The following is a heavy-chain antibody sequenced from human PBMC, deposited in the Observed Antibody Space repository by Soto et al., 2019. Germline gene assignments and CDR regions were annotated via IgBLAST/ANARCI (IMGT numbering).Heavy chain of an antibody. Sequence: SGPTLVNPTQTFTLTCTFSGFSLTTSGVGVAWIRQPPGKALEWLTVIFWNDDKQYSPSLKSRLTITKDTPKNQVVLTMTNMDPSDTATYYVVRRLIRTPRQVVNYFDPWGQVTLSTF. J-gene: IGHJ5*02. D-gene: IGHD2-15*01. CDR1: GFSLTTSGVG. V-gene: IGHV2-5*01. CDR3: VRRLIRTPRQVVNYFDP. CDR2: IFWNDDK.